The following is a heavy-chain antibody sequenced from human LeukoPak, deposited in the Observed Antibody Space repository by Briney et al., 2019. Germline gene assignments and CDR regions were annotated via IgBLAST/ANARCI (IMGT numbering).Heavy chain of an antibody. CDR2: IYHSGST. J-gene: IGHJ4*02. D-gene: IGHD2-21*02. Sequence: SETLSLTCTVSGGSISSNYGSWIRQPPGKGLEWIGYIYHSGSTNYNPSLKSRVTISVDTSKNQFSLMLSSVTAADTAVYYCARYSAPVTSIDYWGQGTLVTVSS. CDR3: ARYSAPVTSIDY. CDR1: GGSISSNY. V-gene: IGHV4-59*01.